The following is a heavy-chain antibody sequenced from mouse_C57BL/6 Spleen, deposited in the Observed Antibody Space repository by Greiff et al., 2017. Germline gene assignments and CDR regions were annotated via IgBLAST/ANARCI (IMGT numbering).Heavy chain of an antibody. V-gene: IGHV1-80*01. Sequence: QVQLQQSGAELVKPGASVKISCKASGYAFSSYWMNWVKQRPGKGLEWIGQIYPGDGDTNYNGKFKGKATLTADKSSSTAYMQRSSLTSEDSAVYFCARSSSVGYFDYWGQGTTLTVSS. CDR1: GYAFSSYW. CDR2: IYPGDGDT. D-gene: IGHD3-2*02. CDR3: ARSSSVGYFDY. J-gene: IGHJ2*01.